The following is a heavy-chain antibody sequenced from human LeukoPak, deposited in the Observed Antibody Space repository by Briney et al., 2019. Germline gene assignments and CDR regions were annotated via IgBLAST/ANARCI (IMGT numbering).Heavy chain of an antibody. CDR2: IWYDGSNK. Sequence: GGSLRLSCAASGFTFSSYGMHWVRQAPGKGLEWVAVIWYDGSNKYYADSVKGRFTISRDNSKNTLYLQMNSLRAEDTAVYYCARDPNSPYCPYDCSYYFDYWGQGTLVTVSS. CDR1: GFTFSSYG. CDR3: ARDPNSPYCPYDCSYYFDY. V-gene: IGHV3-33*01. J-gene: IGHJ4*02. D-gene: IGHD2-21*01.